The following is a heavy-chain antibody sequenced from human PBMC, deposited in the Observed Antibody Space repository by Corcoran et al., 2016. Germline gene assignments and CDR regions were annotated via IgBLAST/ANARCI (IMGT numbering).Heavy chain of an antibody. Sequence: QLQLQESGPGLVKPSETLSLTCTVSGGSISSSSYYWGWIRQPPGKGLEWIGSIYYSGSTYYNPSLKSRVTISVDTSKNQFSLKLSSVTAADTAVYYCARDRGVVAASSLDYWGQGTLVTVSS. CDR2: IYYSGST. CDR1: GGSISSSSYY. V-gene: IGHV4-39*07. CDR3: ARDRGVVAASSLDY. D-gene: IGHD2-15*01. J-gene: IGHJ4*02.